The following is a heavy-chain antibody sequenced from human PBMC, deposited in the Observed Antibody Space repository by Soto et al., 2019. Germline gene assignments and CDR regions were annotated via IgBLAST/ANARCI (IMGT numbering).Heavy chain of an antibody. D-gene: IGHD2-15*01. CDR2: IYWDDDK. V-gene: IGHV2-5*02. Sequence: GSGPTLVNPTQTLTLTCTFSGFSLSTSGVGVGWTRQPPGKALEWLALIYWDDDKRYSPSLKSRLTIPKDTSKNQVVLTMTNMDPVDTATYYCAHFPDAYCSGGRCYSDYWGPGTLVTVSS. CDR3: AHFPDAYCSGGRCYSDY. CDR1: GFSLSTSGVG. J-gene: IGHJ4*02.